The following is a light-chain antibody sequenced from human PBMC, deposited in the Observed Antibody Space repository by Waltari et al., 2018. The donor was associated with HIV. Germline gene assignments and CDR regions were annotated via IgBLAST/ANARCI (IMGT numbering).Light chain of an antibody. CDR1: QSVSSY. CDR2: DAS. J-gene: IGKJ5*01. Sequence: EIVLTQSPPTLSLSPGKRATLPRRASQSVSSYLAWYQQKPGQAPRLLIYDASNRATGIPARFSGSGSGTDFTLTISSLEPEDFAVYYCQQRSNWPPSITFGQGTRLEIK. V-gene: IGKV3-11*01. CDR3: QQRSNWPPSIT.